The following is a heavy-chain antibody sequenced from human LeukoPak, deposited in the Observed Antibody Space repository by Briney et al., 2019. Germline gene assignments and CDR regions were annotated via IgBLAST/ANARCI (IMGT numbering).Heavy chain of an antibody. J-gene: IGHJ4*02. CDR3: ARVQSYSSGYYKPRLWNDY. V-gene: IGHV1-18*01. CDR1: GYTFTSYG. CDR2: ISAYNGNT. Sequence: ASVKVSCKASGYTFTSYGISWVRQAPGQGLEWMGWISAYNGNTNYAQKLQGRVTMTTDTSTSTAYMELRSLRSDDTAVYCCARVQSYSSGYYKPRLWNDYWGQGTLVTVSS. D-gene: IGHD3-22*01.